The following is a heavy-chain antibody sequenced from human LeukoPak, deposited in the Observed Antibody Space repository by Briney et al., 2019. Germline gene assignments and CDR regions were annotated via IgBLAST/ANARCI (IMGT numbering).Heavy chain of an antibody. D-gene: IGHD2-15*01. CDR2: IYHTGTT. Sequence: SETLSLTCTVSGYSINSGYYWGWFRQTPGKGLEWIGSIYHTGTTHSNLSLKSRVTISVDTSQDRFSLRLSSVTAADTAIYYCARGDSGVRWFDPWGQGTLVTVSS. V-gene: IGHV4-38-2*02. CDR1: GYSINSGYY. CDR3: ARGDSGVRWFDP. J-gene: IGHJ5*02.